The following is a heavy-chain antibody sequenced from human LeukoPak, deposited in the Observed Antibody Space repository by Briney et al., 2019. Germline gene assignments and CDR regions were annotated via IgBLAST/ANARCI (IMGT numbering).Heavy chain of an antibody. J-gene: IGHJ4*02. D-gene: IGHD3-16*01. Sequence: GASVKVSCKATGYTFTDYYMHWIRRAPGQGLEWMGWIKPNTGATNYAQKFQGRVTMTRDTSISTAYMELSRLRSDDTAVYYCARARGAYPLHNWGQGTLVTVSS. CDR3: ARARGAYPLHN. CDR1: GYTFTDYY. V-gene: IGHV1-2*02. CDR2: IKPNTGAT.